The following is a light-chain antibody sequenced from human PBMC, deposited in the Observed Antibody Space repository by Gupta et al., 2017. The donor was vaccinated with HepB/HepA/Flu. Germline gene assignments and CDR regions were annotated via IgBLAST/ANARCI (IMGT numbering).Light chain of an antibody. CDR3: QQCKSWPLT. J-gene: IGKJ4*01. CDR1: QSVSSS. V-gene: IGKV3-15*01. CDR2: DAS. Sequence: EIVMTQSPATLSVSPGERATLSCRASQSVSSSLAWYQQKPGQTPRLLIYDASTRAPGIPARFSGSGSGTEYTLTISSLQSEDFAAYYCQQCKSWPLTFGGGTKVEIK.